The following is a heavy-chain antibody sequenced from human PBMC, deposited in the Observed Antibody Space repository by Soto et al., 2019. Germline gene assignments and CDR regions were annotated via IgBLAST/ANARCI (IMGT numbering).Heavy chain of an antibody. CDR3: ARQLLFYDSDGFSWDDAFNI. CDR1: GCSLSSSAYS. Sequence: QMHLQESGSGLVKPSQTLSLTCAVSGCSLSSSAYSWSWIRQPPGKGLEWIGFIYQSGSTYYNPSLKTRVNTSLARPKNQFSLKLSSVTAEDTAVYYCARQLLFYDSDGFSWDDAFNIWGKGTMVTVSS. CDR2: IYQSGST. J-gene: IGHJ3*02. V-gene: IGHV4-30-2*01. D-gene: IGHD3-22*01.